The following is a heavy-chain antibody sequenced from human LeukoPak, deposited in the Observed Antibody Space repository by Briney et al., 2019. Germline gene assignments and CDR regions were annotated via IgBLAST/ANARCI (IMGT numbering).Heavy chain of an antibody. CDR2: IIPIFGTA. J-gene: IGHJ4*02. CDR1: GGTFSSYA. Sequence: ASVKVSCKASGGTFSSYAISWVRQAPGQGLEWMGRIIPIFGTANYAQKFQGRVTITADKSTSTAYMELSSLRSEDTAVYYCASLSGGWLVEDYWGQGTLVTVSS. D-gene: IGHD6-19*01. V-gene: IGHV1-69*06. CDR3: ASLSGGWLVEDY.